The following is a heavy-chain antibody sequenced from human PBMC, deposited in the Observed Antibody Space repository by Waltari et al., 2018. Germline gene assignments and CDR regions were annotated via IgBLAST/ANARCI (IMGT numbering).Heavy chain of an antibody. J-gene: IGHJ6*02. CDR2: ISGSGGST. Sequence: EVQLLESGGGLVQPGGSLRLSCAASGFTFSSYAMSWVRPAPGKGLEWVSAISGSGGSTNTADSGKGRFTISRDNSKNTLYLQMNSLRAEDMAVYYCAKDQVAVAGTDYYYGMDVWGQGTTVTVSS. V-gene: IGHV3-23*01. CDR3: AKDQVAVAGTDYYYGMDV. D-gene: IGHD6-19*01. CDR1: GFTFSSYA.